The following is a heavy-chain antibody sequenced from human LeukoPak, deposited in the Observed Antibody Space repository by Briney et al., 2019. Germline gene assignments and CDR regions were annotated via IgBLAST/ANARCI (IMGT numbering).Heavy chain of an antibody. J-gene: IGHJ5*02. CDR1: GYSISSGYY. CDR2: IYHSGST. CDR3: ARADCSSTSCYLSGGFDP. Sequence: SETLSLTCAVSGYSISSGYYWGWIRQPPGKGLEWIGSIYHSGSTYYNPSLKSRVTISVDTSKNQFSLKLSSMTAADTAVYYCARADCSSTSCYLSGGFDPWGQGTLVTVSS. D-gene: IGHD2-2*01. V-gene: IGHV4-38-2*01.